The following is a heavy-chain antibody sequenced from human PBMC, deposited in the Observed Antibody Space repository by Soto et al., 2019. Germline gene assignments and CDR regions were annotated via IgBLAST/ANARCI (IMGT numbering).Heavy chain of an antibody. CDR3: ASSDFWSGYYHYFDY. J-gene: IGHJ4*02. V-gene: IGHV4-39*01. CDR1: GGSISSSSYY. D-gene: IGHD3-3*01. Sequence: PSETLSLTCTVSGGSISSSSYYWGWIRQPPGKGLEWIGSIYYSGSTYYNPSLKSRVTISVDTSKNQFSLKLSSVTAADTAVYYCASSDFWSGYYHYFDYWGQGTLVTVSS. CDR2: IYYSGST.